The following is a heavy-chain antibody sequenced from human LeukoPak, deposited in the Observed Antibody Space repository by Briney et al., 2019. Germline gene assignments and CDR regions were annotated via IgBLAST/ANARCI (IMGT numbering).Heavy chain of an antibody. J-gene: IGHJ3*02. V-gene: IGHV3-30*18. CDR2: ISYDGSNK. Sequence: GGSLRLSCAASGFTFSSYGMHWVRQAPGKGLEWVAVISYDGSNKYYADSVKGRFTISRDNSKNTLYPQMNSLRAEDTAVYYCAKGGITMIVDDDAFDIWGQGTMVTVSS. CDR1: GFTFSSYG. D-gene: IGHD3-22*01. CDR3: AKGGITMIVDDDAFDI.